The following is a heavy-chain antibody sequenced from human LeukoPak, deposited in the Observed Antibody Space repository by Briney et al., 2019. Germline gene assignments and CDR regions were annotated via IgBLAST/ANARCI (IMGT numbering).Heavy chain of an antibody. CDR1: GFSFSDYW. Sequence: GGSLRLSCAASGFSFSDYWMSWVRQAPGKGLEWVANIKQDGSEKNYVDSVKGRFTISRDNAKNSLSLQMISLRAEDTAVYYCARNKRADIWGQGTMVTVSS. J-gene: IGHJ3*02. V-gene: IGHV3-7*01. CDR2: IKQDGSEK. CDR3: ARNKRADI. D-gene: IGHD1/OR15-1a*01.